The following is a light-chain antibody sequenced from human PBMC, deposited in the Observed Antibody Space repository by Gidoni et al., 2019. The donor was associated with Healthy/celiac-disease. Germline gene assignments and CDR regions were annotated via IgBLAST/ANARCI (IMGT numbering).Light chain of an antibody. J-gene: IGKJ2*01. CDR2: DAS. CDR3: QQYNSYSYT. Sequence: LQITQAPSTLSASVGDRVTITCRASQSISSWLAWYQQKPGKAPKLLIYDASSLESGVPSRFSGSGSGTEFTLTISSLQPDDFATYYCQQYNSYSYTFGQXTKLEIK. V-gene: IGKV1-5*01. CDR1: QSISSW.